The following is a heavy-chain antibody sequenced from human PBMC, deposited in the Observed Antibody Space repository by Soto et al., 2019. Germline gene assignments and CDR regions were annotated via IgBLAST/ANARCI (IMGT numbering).Heavy chain of an antibody. Sequence: QVQLVQSGADVKKPGSSVKVSCKASGGTFRRYGMSWVRQAPGQGLEWMGGIIPIFGTANYAQKFQGRVTITADESTSTAYMELSSLRSEDTAVYYCAMTREYYYYGMDVWGQGNTVTVSS. V-gene: IGHV1-69*12. J-gene: IGHJ6*02. CDR2: IIPIFGTA. CDR1: GGTFRRYG. CDR3: AMTREYYYYGMDV.